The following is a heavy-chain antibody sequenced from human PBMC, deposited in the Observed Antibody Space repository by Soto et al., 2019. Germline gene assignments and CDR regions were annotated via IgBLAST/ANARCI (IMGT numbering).Heavy chain of an antibody. CDR3: TTDYGGGPDRGRWNYYYMDV. D-gene: IGHD2-15*01. CDR2: IKSKTDGGTT. V-gene: IGHV3-15*01. J-gene: IGHJ6*03. Sequence: GGSLRLSCAASGFTFSNAWMSWVRQAPGKGLEWVGRIKSKTDGGTTDYAAPVKGRFTISRDDSKNTLYLQMNSLKTEDTAVYYCTTDYGGGPDRGRWNYYYMDVWGKGTTVTVSS. CDR1: GFTFSNAW.